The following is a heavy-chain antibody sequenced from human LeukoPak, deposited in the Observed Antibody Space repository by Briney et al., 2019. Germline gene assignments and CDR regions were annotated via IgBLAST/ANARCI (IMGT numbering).Heavy chain of an antibody. V-gene: IGHV3-23*01. CDR2: ISGIGGST. CDR3: APRRYYFDY. J-gene: IGHJ4*02. Sequence: GGSLRLSCAASGFTFSSYTMTWVRQAPGKGLEWVSSISGIGGSTYYADSVKGRFTISRDNSRNTLYLQMNSLRADDTAVYYCAPRRYYFDYWGQGTLVTVSS. CDR1: GFTFSSYT.